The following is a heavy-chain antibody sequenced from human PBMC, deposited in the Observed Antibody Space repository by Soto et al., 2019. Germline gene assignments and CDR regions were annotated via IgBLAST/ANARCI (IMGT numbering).Heavy chain of an antibody. V-gene: IGHV4-34*01. Sequence: QVQLQQWGAGLLKPSETLSLTCAVYGGSFSGYYWSWIRQPPGKGLEWIGEINHSGSTNYNPSLKSRVTISVDTSKNQFSLKLSSVTAADTAVYYCAREGFGRVWSAWGQGTLVTVSS. CDR3: AREGFGRVWSA. CDR1: GGSFSGYY. J-gene: IGHJ4*02. D-gene: IGHD3-3*01. CDR2: INHSGST.